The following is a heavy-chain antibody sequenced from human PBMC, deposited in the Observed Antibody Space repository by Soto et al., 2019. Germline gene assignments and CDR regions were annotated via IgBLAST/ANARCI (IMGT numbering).Heavy chain of an antibody. CDR2: IIPIFGTA. CDR3: AREKVGATHYFDY. CDR1: GGTFSSYA. J-gene: IGHJ4*02. Sequence: SVKVSCKASGGTFSSYAISWVRQAPGQGLEWMGGIIPIFGTANYAQKFQGRVTITADESTSTAYMELSSLRSEDTAVYYCAREKVGATHYFDYWGQGTLVTVSS. D-gene: IGHD1-26*01. V-gene: IGHV1-69*13.